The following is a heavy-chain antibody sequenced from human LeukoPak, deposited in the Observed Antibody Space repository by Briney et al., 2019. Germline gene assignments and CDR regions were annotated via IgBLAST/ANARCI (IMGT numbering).Heavy chain of an antibody. CDR1: GGSISSGSYY. Sequence: SSQTLSLTCTVSGGSISSGSYYWSWIRQPTGKGLERIGRIHTSGSTNYNPSLKSRVTISVDTSKNQFSLKLGSVTAADTAVYYCARNTVTKNLYYYYYMDVWGKGTTVTVSS. CDR3: ARNTVTKNLYYYYYMDV. CDR2: IHTSGST. V-gene: IGHV4-61*02. D-gene: IGHD4-17*01. J-gene: IGHJ6*03.